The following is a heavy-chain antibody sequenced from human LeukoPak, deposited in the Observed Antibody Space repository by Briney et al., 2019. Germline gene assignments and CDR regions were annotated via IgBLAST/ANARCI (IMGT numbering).Heavy chain of an antibody. V-gene: IGHV4-39*07. D-gene: IGHD4-17*01. CDR3: ARARTVIPFDY. CDR1: GGSISSSSYY. Sequence: SSETLSLTCTVSGGSISSSSYYWGWIRQPPGKGLEWIGSIYYSGSTYYNPSLKSRVTISVDTSKNQFSLKLSSVTAADTAVYYCARARTVIPFDYWGQGTLVTVSS. J-gene: IGHJ4*02. CDR2: IYYSGST.